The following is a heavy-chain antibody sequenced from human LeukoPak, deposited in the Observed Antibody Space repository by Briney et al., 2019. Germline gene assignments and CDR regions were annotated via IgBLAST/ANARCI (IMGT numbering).Heavy chain of an antibody. J-gene: IGHJ5*01. CDR1: GFAFSFYA. D-gene: IGHD6-19*01. V-gene: IGHV3-23*01. Sequence: PGGSLRLSCAASGFAFSFYAMSWFRQPPGKGLEWVSTINANSGTTSYAASVRGRFTISRDNSKNTLYLQVYSLRADDTAVYYCAKPISGGLAVTADWFDPWGQGTLVVVSS. CDR3: AKPISGGLAVTADWFDP. CDR2: INANSGTT.